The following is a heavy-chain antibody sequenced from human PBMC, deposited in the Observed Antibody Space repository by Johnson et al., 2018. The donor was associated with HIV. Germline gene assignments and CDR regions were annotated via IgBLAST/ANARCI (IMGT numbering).Heavy chain of an antibody. CDR2: ISWNSGSI. V-gene: IGHV3-9*01. CDR3: ARGSGSYYSNAFDI. Sequence: VQLVESGGGLVQPGGSLRLSCAASGFTFSSYWMHWVRQAPGKGLEWVSGISWNSGSIGYADSVKGRFTISRDNAKNSLYLQINSLRAEDTALYCCARGSGSYYSNAFDIWGQGTMVTVSS. CDR1: GFTFSSYW. J-gene: IGHJ3*02. D-gene: IGHD1-26*01.